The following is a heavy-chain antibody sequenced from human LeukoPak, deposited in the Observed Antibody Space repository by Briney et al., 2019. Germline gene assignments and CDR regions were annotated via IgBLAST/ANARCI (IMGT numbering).Heavy chain of an antibody. CDR1: GGSISSYY. Sequence: SETLSLTCTVSGGSISSYYWSWIRQPPGKGLEWIGYIYYSGSTNYNPSLKSRVTISVDTSKNQFSLKLSSVTAADTAVYYCARGVGKYPTYYFDYWGQGTLVTVSS. V-gene: IGHV4-59*01. CDR3: ARGVGKYPTYYFDY. J-gene: IGHJ4*02. CDR2: IYYSGST. D-gene: IGHD1-26*01.